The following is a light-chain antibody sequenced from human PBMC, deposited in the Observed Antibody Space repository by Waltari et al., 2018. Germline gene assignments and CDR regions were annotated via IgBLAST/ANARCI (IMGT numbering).Light chain of an antibody. CDR2: DAT. CDR3: SSYTEMSVVL. V-gene: IGLV2-14*01. J-gene: IGLJ3*02. CDR1: NGNIWVFKF. Sequence: QSALTKLCPGSRSPGPSCHPPFHCRNGNIWVFKFFPWFQQYPGDAPKLMIYDATKRPSGVSNRFSGSKSGNTASLTISGLQAEDEADYYCSSYTEMSVVLFGGGTKVTVL.